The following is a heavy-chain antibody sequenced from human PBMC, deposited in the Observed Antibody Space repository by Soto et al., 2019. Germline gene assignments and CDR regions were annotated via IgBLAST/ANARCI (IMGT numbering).Heavy chain of an antibody. CDR2: ISDSGSST. CDR1: GFTFSSYG. D-gene: IGHD3-3*01. J-gene: IGHJ5*01. Sequence: PGGSLRLSCAASGFTFSSYGMSWVRQAPGKGLDWVSAISDSGSSTYYADSVKGRFTISRDNSKHTLYLQMNSLRAEDTAVYYCAKDGEHYDFWSGLNNWFDPVGQGALVNVSS. CDR3: AKDGEHYDFWSGLNNWFDP. V-gene: IGHV3-23*01.